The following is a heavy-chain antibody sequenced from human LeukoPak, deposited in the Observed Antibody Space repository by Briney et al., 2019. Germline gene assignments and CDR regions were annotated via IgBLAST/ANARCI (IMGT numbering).Heavy chain of an antibody. J-gene: IGHJ4*02. V-gene: IGHV1-18*01. Sequence: APVKVSCKASGYTFTTYGISWARQAPGQGLEWMGWISAHNGNTNYAQKVQGRVTMTTDTSTTTAYLELRSLRSDDTAVYYCARDAADTVRGGDYWGQGTLVTVSS. D-gene: IGHD5-18*01. CDR3: ARDAADTVRGGDY. CDR2: ISAHNGNT. CDR1: GYTFTTYG.